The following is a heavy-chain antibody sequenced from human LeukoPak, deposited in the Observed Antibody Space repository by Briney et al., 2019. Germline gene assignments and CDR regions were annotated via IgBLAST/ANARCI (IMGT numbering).Heavy chain of an antibody. CDR1: GFTFSSYA. CDR2: ISGSGGST. J-gene: IGHJ3*02. CDR3: ATNAGPGPDDAFDI. V-gene: IGHV3-23*01. Sequence: GGSLRLSCAASGFTFSSYAMSWVRQAPGKGLDWVSTISGSGGSTYYADSVKGRFTISRDNSKNTLYLQMNSLGAEDTAVYYCATNAGPGPDDAFDIWGQGTMVTVS.